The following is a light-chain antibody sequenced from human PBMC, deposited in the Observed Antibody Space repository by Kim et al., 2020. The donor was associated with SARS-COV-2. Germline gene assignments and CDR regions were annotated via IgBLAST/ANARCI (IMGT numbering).Light chain of an antibody. CDR3: QQYNDWLS. CDR1: QSVRSN. V-gene: IGKV3-15*01. J-gene: IGKJ4*01. Sequence: LSVSLGESATLSWRASQSVRSNIAWYQQKPGQAPRLLIYEASTRATGVPVRFRGSGSGTDFTLTISSLQSEDFAVYSCQQYNDWLSFGGGTKLEI. CDR2: EAS.